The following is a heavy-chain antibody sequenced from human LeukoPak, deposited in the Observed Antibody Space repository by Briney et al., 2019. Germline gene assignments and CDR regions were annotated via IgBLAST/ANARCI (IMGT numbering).Heavy chain of an antibody. V-gene: IGHV3-30*04. CDR2: ISYDGSNK. CDR3: AKDGPDIVVVPAAINYYYYYYMDV. CDR1: GFTFSSYA. Sequence: GGSLRLSCAASGFTFSSYAMHWVRQAPGKGLEWVAVISYDGSNKYYADSVKGRFTISRDNSKNTLYLQMNSLRAEDTAVYYCAKDGPDIVVVPAAINYYYYYYMDVWGKGTTVTISS. J-gene: IGHJ6*03. D-gene: IGHD2-2*01.